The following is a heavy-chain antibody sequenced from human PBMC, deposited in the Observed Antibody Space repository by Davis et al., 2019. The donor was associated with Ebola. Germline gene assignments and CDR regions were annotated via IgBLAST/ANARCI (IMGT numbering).Heavy chain of an antibody. Sequence: GESLKISCAASGFTFDDYGMSWVRQAPGKGLEWVSGINWNGGSTGYADSVKGRFTISRDNAKNSLYLQMNSLRAEDTALYYCARASSRSSWYEPDWYFDLWGRGTLVTVSS. D-gene: IGHD6-13*01. CDR3: ARASSRSSWYEPDWYFDL. CDR1: GFTFDDYG. J-gene: IGHJ2*01. CDR2: INWNGGST. V-gene: IGHV3-20*04.